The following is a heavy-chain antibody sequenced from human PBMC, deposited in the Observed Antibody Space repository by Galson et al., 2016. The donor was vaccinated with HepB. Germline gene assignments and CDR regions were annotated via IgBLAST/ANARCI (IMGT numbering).Heavy chain of an antibody. J-gene: IGHJ4*02. Sequence: SLRLSCAASGFTFSDYAMSWVRQAPGKGLEWVGRIKSKTDGGTTDYAAPVKGRFTVSRDDSKNTLFLQMNSLKIEDTAVYYCTTARGYYSLDYWSQGTLVTVSS. CDR2: IKSKTDGGTT. V-gene: IGHV3-15*01. D-gene: IGHD3-3*01. CDR3: TTARGYYSLDY. CDR1: GFTFSDYA.